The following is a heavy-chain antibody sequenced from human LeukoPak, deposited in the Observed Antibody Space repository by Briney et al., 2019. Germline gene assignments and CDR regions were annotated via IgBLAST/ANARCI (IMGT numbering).Heavy chain of an antibody. D-gene: IGHD6-19*01. CDR2: TTYSSSYI. V-gene: IGHV3-21*06. CDR3: ARAAVAGDMDV. J-gene: IGHJ6*02. CDR1: GFTFSTYT. Sequence: GGSLRLSCAASGFTFSTYTMHWVRQAPGKGLEWVSSTTYSSSYIYYADSVKGRFTISRDNAKNSLYLHMNSLRVEDTAVYYCARAAVAGDMDVWGQGTTVTVSS.